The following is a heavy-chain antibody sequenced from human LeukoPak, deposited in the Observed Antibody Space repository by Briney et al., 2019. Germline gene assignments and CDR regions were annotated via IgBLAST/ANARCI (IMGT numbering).Heavy chain of an antibody. CDR1: GYSISSGYY. V-gene: IGHV4-38-2*01. CDR2: TYHSGST. J-gene: IGHJ4*02. Sequence: TSATLSLTCAVSGYSISSGYYWGWIRQPPGKGLEWIGSTYHSGSTYYNPSLKSRVTISVDTSKNQFPLKLSSVTAADTAVYYCARALPAFDYWGQGTLVTVSS. CDR3: ARALPAFDY. D-gene: IGHD2-2*01.